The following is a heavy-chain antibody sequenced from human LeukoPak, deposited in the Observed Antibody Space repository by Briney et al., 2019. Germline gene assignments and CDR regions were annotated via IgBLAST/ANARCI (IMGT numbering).Heavy chain of an antibody. CDR2: ISYDGSNK. CDR3: ARDSGTNGLPRYCSSTSCYYGNDFDY. J-gene: IGHJ4*02. D-gene: IGHD2-2*01. V-gene: IGHV3-30-3*01. CDR1: GFTFSSYA. Sequence: GGSLRLSCTASGFTFSSYAMHWVRQAPGKGLEWVAVISYDGSNKYYADSVKGRFTISRDNSKNTLYLQMNSLTAEDTAVYYCARDSGTNGLPRYCSSTSCYYGNDFDYWGQGTLVTVSS.